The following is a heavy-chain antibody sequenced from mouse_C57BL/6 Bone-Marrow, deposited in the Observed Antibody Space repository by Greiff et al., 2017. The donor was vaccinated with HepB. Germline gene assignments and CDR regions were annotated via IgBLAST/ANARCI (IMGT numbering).Heavy chain of an antibody. CDR2: INSDGGST. V-gene: IGHV5-2*01. Sequence: EVKVVESGGGLVQPGESLKLSCESNEYEFPSHDMSWVRKTPEKRLELVAAINSDGGSTYYPDTMERRFIISRDNTKKTLYLQMSSLRSEDTALYYCASYYDYDGAWFAYWGQGTLVTVSA. CDR3: ASYYDYDGAWFAY. D-gene: IGHD2-4*01. J-gene: IGHJ3*01. CDR1: EYEFPSHD.